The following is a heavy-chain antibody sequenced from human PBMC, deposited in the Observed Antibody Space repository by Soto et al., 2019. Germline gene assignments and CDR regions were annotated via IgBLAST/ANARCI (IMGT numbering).Heavy chain of an antibody. Sequence: SETLSLTCAVYGGSFSGYYWSWIRQPPGKGLEWIGEINHSGSTNYNPSLKSRVTISVDTSKNQLSLKLSSVTAADTAVYYCAITPDTSGSYFDYWGQGTLVTVSS. D-gene: IGHD1-26*01. CDR1: GGSFSGYY. CDR2: INHSGST. V-gene: IGHV4-34*01. CDR3: AITPDTSGSYFDY. J-gene: IGHJ4*02.